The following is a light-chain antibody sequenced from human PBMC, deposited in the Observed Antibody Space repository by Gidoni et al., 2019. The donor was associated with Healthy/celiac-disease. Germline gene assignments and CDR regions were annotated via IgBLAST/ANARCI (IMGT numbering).Light chain of an antibody. CDR3: LQHNSYPYT. CDR2: AAS. J-gene: IGKJ2*01. V-gene: IGKV1-17*01. CDR1: QGLRND. Sequence: DIHMTQSPSSLSASVGDRVTVPVRASQGLRNDLDWYQQKPGKAPKRLIYAASSLQSGVPSRFSGSGSGTEFTLTISSLQPEDFATYYCLQHNSYPYTFXQXTKLEIK.